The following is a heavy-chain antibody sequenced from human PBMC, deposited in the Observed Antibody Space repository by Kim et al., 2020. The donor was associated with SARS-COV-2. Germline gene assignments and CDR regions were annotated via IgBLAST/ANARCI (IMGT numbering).Heavy chain of an antibody. V-gene: IGHV4-39*01. CDR3: ARQTGLLGDAFRS. CDR1: GGSIGSYKHY. Sequence: SETLSLTCSVSGGSIGSYKHYWGWIRQPPGKGLEWIGYVFYKGSPYYSPSLSSRVTISIDVSKNQFYLNLTSVTPTDTAVYYCARQTGLLGDAFRSWGQG. J-gene: IGHJ5*02. D-gene: IGHD3-16*01. CDR2: VFYKGSP.